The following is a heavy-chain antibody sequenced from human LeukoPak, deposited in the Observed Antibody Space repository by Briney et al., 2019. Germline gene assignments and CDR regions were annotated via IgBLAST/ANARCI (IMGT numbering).Heavy chain of an antibody. Sequence: SETLSLTCTVSGGSISSYYWIWIRQPPGKGLEWIAYISYSGGTKYNPSLKSRVTISVDTSKNQFSLKLSSVTAADTAVYYCARSTIAALSYGMDVWGQGTTVTVSS. CDR3: ARSTIAALSYGMDV. J-gene: IGHJ6*02. CDR2: ISYSGGT. V-gene: IGHV4-59*01. CDR1: GGSISSYY. D-gene: IGHD6-6*01.